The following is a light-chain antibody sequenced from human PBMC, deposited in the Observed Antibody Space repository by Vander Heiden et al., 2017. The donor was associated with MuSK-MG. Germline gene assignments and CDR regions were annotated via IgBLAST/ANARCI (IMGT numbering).Light chain of an antibody. J-gene: IGKJ1*01. Sequence: DIQMTQSPSTLSASVGDRVTITCRASQSISRWLAWYQQKPGKAPKLLIYDASSLESGVKSRFSGSGYGTEFTLTISSLQPEDFATYYCQEYADVYLVWTFGQGTKVEIK. CDR3: QEYADVYLVWT. CDR2: DAS. V-gene: IGKV1-5*01. CDR1: QSISRW.